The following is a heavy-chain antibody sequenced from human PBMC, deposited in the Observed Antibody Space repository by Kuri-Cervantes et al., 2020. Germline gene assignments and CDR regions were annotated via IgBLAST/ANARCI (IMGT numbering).Heavy chain of an antibody. J-gene: IGHJ4*02. CDR2: ISAYNGNT. V-gene: IGHV1-18*01. Sequence: ASVKVSCKASGYTFTSYGISWVRQAPGQGLEWMGWISAYNGNTNYAQKLQGRVTMTTDTSTSTAYMELRSLRSEDTAVYYCARDYDATIFGVVTPGNFDYWGQGTLVTVSS. CDR1: GYTFTSYG. D-gene: IGHD3-3*01. CDR3: ARDYDATIFGVVTPGNFDY.